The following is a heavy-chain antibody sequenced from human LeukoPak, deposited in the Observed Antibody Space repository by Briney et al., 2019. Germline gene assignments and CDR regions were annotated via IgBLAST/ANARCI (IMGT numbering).Heavy chain of an antibody. Sequence: GGSLRLSCAASGFTFSRYAMSWVRQAPGKGLQWVSEIGGSGGSTYYADSVKGRFTISRDNSKNTLYLQMNSLRAEDTAVYYCAKKNRVVVTAIQDYWGQGTLVTVSS. CDR1: GFTFSRYA. CDR2: IGGSGGST. CDR3: AKKNRVVVTAIQDY. D-gene: IGHD2-21*02. J-gene: IGHJ4*02. V-gene: IGHV3-23*01.